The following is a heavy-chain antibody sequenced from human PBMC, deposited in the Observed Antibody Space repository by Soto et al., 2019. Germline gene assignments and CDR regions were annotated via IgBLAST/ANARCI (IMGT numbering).Heavy chain of an antibody. V-gene: IGHV3-23*01. Sequence: EVQLLDSGGGLVQPGGSLRIACVASGFTSSSCAMRWVRQAPGQGLEWVSGISASGGSTYYAYSVKGRFTISRDNSKNTVLLQMNSLRAEDSAVYYCAAPGLGTGRYCFHDWGQGTLVTVSS. CDR2: ISASGGST. CDR3: AAPGLGTGRYCFHD. CDR1: GFTSSSCA. J-gene: IGHJ4*02. D-gene: IGHD2-8*02.